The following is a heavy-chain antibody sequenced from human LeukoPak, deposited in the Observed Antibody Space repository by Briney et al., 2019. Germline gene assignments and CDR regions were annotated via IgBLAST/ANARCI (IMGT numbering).Heavy chain of an antibody. D-gene: IGHD3-3*01. CDR2: IYTSGST. CDR1: GGSISSYY. J-gene: IGHJ3*02. CDR3: ARDLTIFGVVNDAFDI. V-gene: IGHV4-4*07. Sequence: SETLSLTCTVSGGSISSYYWSWIRQPAGKGLEWIGRIYTSGSTNYNPSLKSRVTMSVDTSKNQFSLKLSSVTAADTAVYYCARDLTIFGVVNDAFDIWGQGTMVTVSS.